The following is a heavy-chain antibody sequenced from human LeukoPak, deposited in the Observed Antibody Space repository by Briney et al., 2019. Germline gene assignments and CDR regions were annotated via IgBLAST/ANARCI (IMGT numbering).Heavy chain of an antibody. V-gene: IGHV3-7*01. D-gene: IGHD4-17*01. CDR3: AEGSNYGDSSF. CDR2: IKQDGSEK. CDR1: GFTFSSYW. J-gene: IGHJ4*02. Sequence: GGSLRLSCAASGFTFSSYWMSWVRQAPGRGLEWVANIKQDGSEKYYVDSVKGRFTISRDNAKKSLYLQMNSLRGEDTAIYYCAEGSNYGDSSFWGQGTPVTVSS.